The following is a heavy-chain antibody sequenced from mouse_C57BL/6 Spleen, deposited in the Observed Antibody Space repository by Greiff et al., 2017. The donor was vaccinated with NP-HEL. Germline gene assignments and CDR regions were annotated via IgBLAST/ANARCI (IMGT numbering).Heavy chain of an antibody. Sequence: QVQLQQSGAELAKPGASVKLSCKASGYTFTSYWMHWVKQRPGQGLEWIGYINPSSGYTKYNQKFKDKATLTAAKSSSTAYMQLSSLTYEDSAVYYCARITTAGYFDYWGQGTTLTVSS. D-gene: IGHD1-2*01. CDR1: GYTFTSYW. V-gene: IGHV1-7*01. CDR3: ARITTAGYFDY. J-gene: IGHJ2*01. CDR2: INPSSGYT.